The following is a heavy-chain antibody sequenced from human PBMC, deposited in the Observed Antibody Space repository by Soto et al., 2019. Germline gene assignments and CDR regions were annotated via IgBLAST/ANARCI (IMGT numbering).Heavy chain of an antibody. CDR2: SYTSGST. CDR1: GGSISNYY. V-gene: IGHV4-4*07. J-gene: IGHJ6*02. CDR3: ARGGGFGELGGYYYYYGMDV. Sequence: LSLTCTFSGGSISNYYLSWIRQPAGKGLEWVGRSYTSGSTNYNPSLKSRVTMSVDTSKNQCSLKRSSVTAADTAVYYCARGGGFGELGGYYYYYGMDVWGQGTTVTVSS. D-gene: IGHD3-10*01.